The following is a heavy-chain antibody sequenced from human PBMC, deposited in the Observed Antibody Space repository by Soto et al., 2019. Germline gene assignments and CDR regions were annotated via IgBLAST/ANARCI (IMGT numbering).Heavy chain of an antibody. V-gene: IGHV3-66*01. Sequence: EVQLVESGGGLVQPGGSLRLSCAASGFTVSSNYMSWVRQAPGKGLEWVSVMYSGGSTYYADSVKGRFTISRDNSKKTQYLQMNSRRAEDTAVYYCARLDYGGNSGGFDYWGQGTLVTVSS. CDR2: MYSGGST. D-gene: IGHD4-17*01. J-gene: IGHJ4*02. CDR3: ARLDYGGNSGGFDY. CDR1: GFTVSSNY.